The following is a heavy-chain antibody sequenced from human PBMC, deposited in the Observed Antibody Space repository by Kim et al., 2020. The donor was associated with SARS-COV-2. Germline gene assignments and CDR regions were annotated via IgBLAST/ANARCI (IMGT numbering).Heavy chain of an antibody. D-gene: IGHD3-3*01. Sequence: YYANTVKGRLTITRDNSKNPLYRQMGSRTAEDMAVYYCAGWCGYQYDYWGQGTLVTVSS. V-gene: IGHV3-64*01. CDR3: AGWCGYQYDY. J-gene: IGHJ4*02.